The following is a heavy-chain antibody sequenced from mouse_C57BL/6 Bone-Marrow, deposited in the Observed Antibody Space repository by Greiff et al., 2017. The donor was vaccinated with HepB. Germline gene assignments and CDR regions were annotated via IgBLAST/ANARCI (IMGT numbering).Heavy chain of an antibody. J-gene: IGHJ4*01. Sequence: EVKLMESGGDLVKPGGSLKLSCAASGFTFSSYGMSWVRQTPDKRLEWVATISSGGSYTYYPDSVKGRFTISSDNAKNTLYLQMSSLKSEDTAMYYCARPITTVVEDAMDYWGQGTSVTVSS. D-gene: IGHD1-1*01. CDR1: GFTFSSYG. CDR2: ISSGGSYT. V-gene: IGHV5-6*01. CDR3: ARPITTVVEDAMDY.